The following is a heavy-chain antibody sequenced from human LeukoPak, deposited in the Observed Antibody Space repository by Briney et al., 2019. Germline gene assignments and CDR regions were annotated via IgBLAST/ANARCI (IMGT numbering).Heavy chain of an antibody. CDR3: ARHQRGNSDAFDI. Sequence: SETLSLTCAVYDGSFSGSYCTWIRQPPGKGLEWIGYIYYSGSTNYNPSLKSRVTISVDTSKNQFSLKLSSVTAADTAVYYCARHQRGNSDAFDIWGQGTMVTVSS. J-gene: IGHJ3*02. CDR1: DGSFSGSY. CDR2: IYYSGST. D-gene: IGHD4-23*01. V-gene: IGHV4-59*01.